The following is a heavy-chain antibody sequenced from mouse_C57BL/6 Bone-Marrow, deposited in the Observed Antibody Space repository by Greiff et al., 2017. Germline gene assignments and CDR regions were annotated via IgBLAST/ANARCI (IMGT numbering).Heavy chain of an antibody. CDR1: GFNIKDDY. CDR3: TTPYNYSNYLRGAMDY. J-gene: IGHJ4*01. CDR2: IDPENGAT. Sequence: EVQLQQSGAELVRPGASVKLSCTASGFNIKDDYMHWVKQRPEQGLEWIGWIDPENGATEYASKFQGKATITADTSSNTAYLQLSSLTSEDTAVYYCTTPYNYSNYLRGAMDYWGQGTSVTVSS. V-gene: IGHV14-4*01. D-gene: IGHD2-5*01.